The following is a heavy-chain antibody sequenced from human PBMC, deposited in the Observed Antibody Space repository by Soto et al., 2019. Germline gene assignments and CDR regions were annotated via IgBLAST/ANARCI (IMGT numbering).Heavy chain of an antibody. J-gene: IGHJ4*02. CDR1: GGSISGYY. CDR2: VYYTGST. CDR3: AEYRPTDPEGYTLDF. D-gene: IGHD3-16*02. Sequence: PSETLSLTWTISGGSISGYYWSWIRQPPGKGLEWIGYVYYTGSTKCNPSLASRVAMSAGTSKNQFSLKVTSVTAADSAVYYCAEYRPTDPEGYTLDFWGQVTIVTVST. V-gene: IGHV4-59*01.